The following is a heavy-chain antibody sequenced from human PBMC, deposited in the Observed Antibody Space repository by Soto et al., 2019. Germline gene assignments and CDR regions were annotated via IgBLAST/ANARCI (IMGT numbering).Heavy chain of an antibody. Sequence: SVKVSCKASGGTFSSYAISWVRQAPGQGLEWMGGIIPIFGTANYAQKFQGRVTITADESTSTAYMELSSLRSEDTAVYYCAREPRGVVVVPAAMGWFDPWGQGTLVTVSS. CDR3: AREPRGVVVVPAAMGWFDP. J-gene: IGHJ5*02. D-gene: IGHD2-2*01. CDR2: IIPIFGTA. V-gene: IGHV1-69*13. CDR1: GGTFSSYA.